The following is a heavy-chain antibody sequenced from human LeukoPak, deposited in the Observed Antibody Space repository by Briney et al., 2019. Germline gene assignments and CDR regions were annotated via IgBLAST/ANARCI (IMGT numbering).Heavy chain of an antibody. J-gene: IGHJ4*02. D-gene: IGHD3-10*01. CDR3: ARGNYFGSASYRGEALDY. CDR2: INPNSGGT. V-gene: IGHV1-2*02. CDR1: GYSFTGDY. Sequence: ASVKVSCKASGYSFTGDYMHWVRQAPGQGLEWMGWINPNSGGTNYAEKFQGRVTMTRDTSISTAYMELSTLRSDDTAVYYFARGNYFGSASYRGEALDYWGQGTLVTVSS.